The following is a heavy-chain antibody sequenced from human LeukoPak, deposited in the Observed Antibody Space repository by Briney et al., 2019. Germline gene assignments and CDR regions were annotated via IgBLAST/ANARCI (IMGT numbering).Heavy chain of an antibody. V-gene: IGHV1-18*01. Sequence: ASVKVSCKASGYTFTSYGISWVRQAPGQGLEWMGWISAYNGNTNYAQKLRGRVTMTTDTSTGTAYMELRSLRSDDTAVYYCARDLSSSWYRGGDYWVLGTLVTVSS. CDR2: ISAYNGNT. CDR1: GYTFTSYG. CDR3: ARDLSSSWYRGGDY. J-gene: IGHJ4*02. D-gene: IGHD6-13*01.